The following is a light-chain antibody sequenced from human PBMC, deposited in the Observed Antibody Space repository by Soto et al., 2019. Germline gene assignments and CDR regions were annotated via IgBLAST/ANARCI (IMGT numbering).Light chain of an antibody. CDR2: EVN. Sequence: QSALTRPPSVSGTPGQSVTISCTGTSSDVGSYNRLSWYQQPPGTAPKLIMYEVNTRPSGVPDRFSVSKSGSTASLTISGLQAEDEADYYCSLYTSGSTYVFGTGTKVTVL. CDR1: SSDVGSYNR. CDR3: SLYTSGSTYV. V-gene: IGLV2-18*01. J-gene: IGLJ1*01.